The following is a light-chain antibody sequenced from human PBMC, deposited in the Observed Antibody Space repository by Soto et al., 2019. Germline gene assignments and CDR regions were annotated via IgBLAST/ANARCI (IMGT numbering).Light chain of an antibody. CDR2: AAS. Sequence: IHLTQSPSFLSATLLYRVTITCLSSQGIGSYLAWYQQKPGKAPRLLIYAASTLQSGVPSRFSGSGSDTEFTLTISSLQPEDFATYYCQQLNNYPLTFGGGTKVDIK. J-gene: IGKJ4*01. V-gene: IGKV1-9*01. CDR3: QQLNNYPLT. CDR1: QGIGSY.